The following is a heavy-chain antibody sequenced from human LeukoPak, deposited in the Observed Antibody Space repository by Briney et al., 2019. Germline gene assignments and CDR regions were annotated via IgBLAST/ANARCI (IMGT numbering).Heavy chain of an antibody. CDR1: GGSISRYY. Sequence: PSETLSLTCAVAGGSISRYYWSWIRQPAGKGLEWIGRIYTSGSTNYNPSLKSRVTMSVDTSKNQFSLKLTSVTAADTAVYYCARDLSHSGWYQEGYWGQGTLVTVSS. V-gene: IGHV4-4*07. CDR2: IYTSGST. CDR3: ARDLSHSGWYQEGY. J-gene: IGHJ4*02. D-gene: IGHD6-19*01.